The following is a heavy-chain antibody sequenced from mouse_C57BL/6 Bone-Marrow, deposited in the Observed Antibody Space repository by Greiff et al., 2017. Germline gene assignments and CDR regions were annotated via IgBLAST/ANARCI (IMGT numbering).Heavy chain of an antibody. Sequence: VQLQQPGAELVKPGASVKMSCKASGYTFTSYWITWVKQRPGQGLEWIGDIYPGSGSTNYNEKFKSKATLTVDTSSSTAYMQLSSLTSEDSAVYYCASPYDGYYLFAYCGQGTLVTVSA. V-gene: IGHV1-55*01. D-gene: IGHD2-3*01. CDR3: ASPYDGYYLFAY. CDR1: GYTFTSYW. CDR2: IYPGSGST. J-gene: IGHJ3*01.